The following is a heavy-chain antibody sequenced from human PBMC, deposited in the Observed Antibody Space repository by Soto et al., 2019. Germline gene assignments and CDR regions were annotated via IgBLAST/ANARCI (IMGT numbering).Heavy chain of an antibody. CDR3: ARGLGYYFDS. CDR1: GGSVSSSSYF. V-gene: IGHV4-39*01. D-gene: IGHD5-12*01. CDR2: IHYGGTT. J-gene: IGHJ4*02. Sequence: QLQLQESGPGLVRPSETLSLTCTVSGGSVSSSSYFWGWIRQSPGKGLEWIGNIHYGGTTYYNASLKSRVTISVDTPKNQFSLKLNSVTAADSAVYSCARGLGYYFDSWGQGTLVTVSS.